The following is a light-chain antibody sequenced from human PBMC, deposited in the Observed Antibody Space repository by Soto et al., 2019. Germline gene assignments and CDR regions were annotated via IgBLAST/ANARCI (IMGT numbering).Light chain of an antibody. CDR3: SSYTSSSTYV. CDR1: SSDVGVYNY. V-gene: IGLV2-14*01. J-gene: IGLJ1*01. Sequence: QSVLTQPASVSGSPGQSIAISCTGTSSDVGVYNYVSWYQQHPGKAPKLMVYDVSNRPSGVSNRFSGSKSGNTASLTISGLQAEHEADYYCSSYTSSSTYVFGTGTKVTVL. CDR2: DVS.